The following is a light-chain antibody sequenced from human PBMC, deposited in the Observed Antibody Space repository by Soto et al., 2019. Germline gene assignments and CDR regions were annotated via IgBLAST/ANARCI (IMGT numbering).Light chain of an antibody. CDR3: SSYAGSSTLLYV. J-gene: IGLJ1*01. V-gene: IGLV2-23*01. CDR2: EGS. CDR1: SSDFGSYNL. Sequence: QSALTQPASVSGSPGQSITISCTGTSSDFGSYNLVSWYQQHPGKAPKLMIYEGSKRPSGVSNRFSGSKSGNTASLTISGLQAEDEADYHCSSYAGSSTLLYVFGTGTKVTVL.